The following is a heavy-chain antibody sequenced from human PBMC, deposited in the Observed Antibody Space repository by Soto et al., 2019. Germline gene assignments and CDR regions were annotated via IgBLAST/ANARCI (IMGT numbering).Heavy chain of an antibody. CDR1: GFRFSTYD. J-gene: IGHJ4*02. CDR2: MSGSGSGT. CDR3: ARLGFVGEGDF. D-gene: IGHD3-16*01. Sequence: DVQLLESGGGLVQPGGSLRLSCAASGFRFSTYDMSWVRQAPGKGLEWVSVMSGSGSGTYYADSVKGRFTISRDIAKSTGYLQMNNLRAEDTAIYYCARLGFVGEGDFWGQGILVTVSS. V-gene: IGHV3-23*01.